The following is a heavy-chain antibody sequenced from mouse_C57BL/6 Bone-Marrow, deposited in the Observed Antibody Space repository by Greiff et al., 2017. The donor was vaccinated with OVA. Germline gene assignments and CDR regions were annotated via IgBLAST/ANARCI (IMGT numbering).Heavy chain of an antibody. CDR2: IYPGSGNT. CDR1: GYTFTDYY. V-gene: IGHV1-84*01. D-gene: IGHD4-1*01. Sequence: QVQLKQSGPELVKPGASVKISCKASGYTFTDYYINLVKQRPGQGLEWIGWIYPGSGNTKYNEKFKGKATLTVDTSSSTADMQRSSLTSEESAVYYCARGDWDYFDYWVQGTTLTVSS. J-gene: IGHJ2*01. CDR3: ARGDWDYFDY.